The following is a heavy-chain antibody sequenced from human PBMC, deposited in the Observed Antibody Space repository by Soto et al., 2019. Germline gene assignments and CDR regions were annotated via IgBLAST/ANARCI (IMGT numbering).Heavy chain of an antibody. V-gene: IGHV5-51*01. Sequence: GESLKISCKGSGYSFTSYWIGWVRQMPGKGLEWMGIIYPGDSDTRYSPSFQGQVTISADKSISTAYLQWSSLKASDTAMYYCARPGLGGYSGYDSAQAFDIWGQGTMVTVSS. CDR2: IYPGDSDT. CDR3: ARPGLGGYSGYDSAQAFDI. CDR1: GYSFTSYW. D-gene: IGHD5-12*01. J-gene: IGHJ3*02.